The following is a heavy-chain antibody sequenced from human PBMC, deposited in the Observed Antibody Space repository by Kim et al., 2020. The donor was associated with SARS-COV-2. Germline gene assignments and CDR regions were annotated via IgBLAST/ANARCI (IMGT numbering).Heavy chain of an antibody. Sequence: GGSLRLSCAASGFTFSNAWMSWVRQAPGKGLEWVGSIKSKTDGGSTDYAAPVKGRFTISRDDSTNTLYMQMNSLKTEDTAVYYCTTGVVVPAAIPLEYWGQGTLVTVSS. CDR3: TTGVVVPAAIPLEY. V-gene: IGHV3-15*01. J-gene: IGHJ4*02. CDR1: GFTFSNAW. D-gene: IGHD2-2*01. CDR2: IKSKTDGGST.